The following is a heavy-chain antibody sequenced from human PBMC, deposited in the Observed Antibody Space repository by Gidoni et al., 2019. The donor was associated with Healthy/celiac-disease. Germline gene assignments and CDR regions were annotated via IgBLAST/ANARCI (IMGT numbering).Heavy chain of an antibody. Sequence: QLQLQESGPGLVKPSETLSLTCTVSGGSISSSSYYWGWIRQPPGKGLEWIGSIYYSGSTYYNPSLKSRVTISVDTSKNQFSLKLSSVTAADTAVYYCARRPSGSYRYFDYWDQGTLVTASS. V-gene: IGHV4-39*01. CDR3: ARRPSGSYRYFDY. D-gene: IGHD1-26*01. CDR1: GGSISSSSYY. J-gene: IGHJ4*02. CDR2: IYYSGST.